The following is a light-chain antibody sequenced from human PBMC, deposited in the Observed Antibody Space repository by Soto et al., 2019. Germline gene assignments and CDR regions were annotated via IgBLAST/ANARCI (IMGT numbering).Light chain of an antibody. CDR3: LLCYGPWV. J-gene: IGLJ3*02. CDR1: TGAVTSGHK. CDR2: DTS. V-gene: IGLV7-46*01. Sequence: QAVVTQEPSLTVSPGGTVTLTCGSSTGAVTSGHKTYWLQQKPGQAPRTLIYDTSNKHAWTPARFSGSLLGGKAALTLSGAQPEDEADYYCLLCYGPWVFGGGTKVTVL.